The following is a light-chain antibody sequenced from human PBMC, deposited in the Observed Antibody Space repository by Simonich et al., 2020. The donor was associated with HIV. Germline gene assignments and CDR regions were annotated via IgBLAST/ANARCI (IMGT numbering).Light chain of an antibody. CDR2: EVS. J-gene: IGLJ3*02. CDR3: SSYTSSSTWV. CDR1: SSAVGGYNY. V-gene: IGLV2-8*01. Sequence: QSALTQPPSASGSPGQSVTISCTGTSSAVGGYNYVSWYQQHPGKAPKPMLYEVSKRPSGVPDRFSGSKSGNTASLTVSGLQAEDEADYYCSSYTSSSTWVFGGGTKLTVL.